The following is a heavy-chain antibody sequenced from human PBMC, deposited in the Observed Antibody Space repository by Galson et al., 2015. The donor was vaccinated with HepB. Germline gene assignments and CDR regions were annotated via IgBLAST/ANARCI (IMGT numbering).Heavy chain of an antibody. CDR3: ARSSGGYFDS. J-gene: IGHJ4*02. Sequence: SLRLSCAGSGFNSSIFWMSWVRQAPGKGLEWVANIKQDGREKYYVGPVKGRFTISRDNAGNSLYLQMNSLRGEDTALYYRARSSGGYFDSWGQGILVTVSS. CDR2: IKQDGREK. V-gene: IGHV3-7*01. CDR1: GFNSSIFW. D-gene: IGHD1-26*01.